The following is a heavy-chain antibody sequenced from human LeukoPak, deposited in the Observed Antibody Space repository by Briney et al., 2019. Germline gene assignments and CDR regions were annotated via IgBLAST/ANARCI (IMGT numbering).Heavy chain of an antibody. Sequence: PGRSLRLSCAASGFTFSSYGMHWVRQAPGKGLEWVAVISYDGSNKYYADSVKGRFTISRDNSKNTLYLQMNSLRAEDTAVYYCAKDLMRGIAAALDYWGQGTLVTVSS. V-gene: IGHV3-30*18. CDR2: ISYDGSNK. CDR3: AKDLMRGIAAALDY. D-gene: IGHD6-13*01. CDR1: GFTFSSYG. J-gene: IGHJ4*02.